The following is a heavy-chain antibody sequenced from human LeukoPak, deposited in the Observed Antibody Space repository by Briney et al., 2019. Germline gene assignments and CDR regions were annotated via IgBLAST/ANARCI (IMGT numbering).Heavy chain of an antibody. CDR3: ARGLRRSYYYYYGMDV. J-gene: IGHJ6*02. V-gene: IGHV4-34*01. CDR1: GGSFSGYY. CDR2: INHSGST. Sequence: KPSETLSLTCAVYGGSFSGYYWSWIRQPPGKGLEWIGEINHSGSTNYNPSLKSRVTISVDTSKNQFSLKLSSVTAADTAVYYCARGLRRSYYYYYGMDVWGQGTTVTVSS.